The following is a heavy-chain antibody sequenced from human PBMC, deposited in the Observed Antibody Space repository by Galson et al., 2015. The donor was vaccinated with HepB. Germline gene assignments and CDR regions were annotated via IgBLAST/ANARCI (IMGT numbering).Heavy chain of an antibody. Sequence: SLRLSCAASGFTFSNFGMSWVRQAPGKGLEWVSTISGSGGGTYFADSVKGRFTISRDNSKNTLYLQMNSLRAEDTAVYYCAKITGSLDPFTFWGPGTLVTVSS. CDR3: AKITGSLDPFTF. V-gene: IGHV3-23*01. CDR1: GFTFSNFG. CDR2: ISGSGGGT. J-gene: IGHJ4*02. D-gene: IGHD2-15*01.